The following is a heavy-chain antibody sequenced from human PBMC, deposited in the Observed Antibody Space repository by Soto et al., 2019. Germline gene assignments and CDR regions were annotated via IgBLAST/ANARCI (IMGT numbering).Heavy chain of an antibody. V-gene: IGHV3-53*02. J-gene: IGHJ4*02. CDR2: IYSGGST. Sequence: EVQLAETGGGSIQPGGSLRLSCAASGFTVSSNYMSWVRQAPGKGLEWVSVIYSGGSTYYADSVKGRFTISRDNSKNTLYLQMNSLRAEDTAVYYCARDYGDYVGHFDYWGQGTLVTVSS. CDR1: GFTVSSNY. D-gene: IGHD4-17*01. CDR3: ARDYGDYVGHFDY.